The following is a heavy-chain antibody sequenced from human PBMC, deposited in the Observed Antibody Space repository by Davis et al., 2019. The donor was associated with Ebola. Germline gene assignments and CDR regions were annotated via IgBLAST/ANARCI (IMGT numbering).Heavy chain of an antibody. CDR2: IRSKAYGWTT. V-gene: IGHV3-49*04. Sequence: PGGSLRLSCAASAFTSSRYEMNCVRQVPGKGLEWVGFIRSKAYGWTTEYAASVKGRFTISRDDSKSIAYLQMNSLKTEDTAVYYCTREEWELLRWGQGTLVTVSS. CDR3: TREEWELLR. D-gene: IGHD1-26*01. CDR1: AFTSSRYE. J-gene: IGHJ4*02.